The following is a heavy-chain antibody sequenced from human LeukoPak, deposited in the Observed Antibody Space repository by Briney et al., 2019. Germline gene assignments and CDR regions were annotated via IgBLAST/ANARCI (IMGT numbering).Heavy chain of an antibody. D-gene: IGHD3-22*01. CDR2: IYHGGST. J-gene: IGHJ4*02. CDR3: ASSDYYDSSGYYFDY. V-gene: IGHV4-4*02. Sequence: SGTLSLTRAVSGGSITSSNWWSWVRQPPGKGLEWIGQIYHGGSTNYNPSLKSRVTISVDKSKNQFSLKLNSVTAADTAVYYCASSDYYDSSGYYFDYWGQGTLVTVSS. CDR1: GGSITSSNW.